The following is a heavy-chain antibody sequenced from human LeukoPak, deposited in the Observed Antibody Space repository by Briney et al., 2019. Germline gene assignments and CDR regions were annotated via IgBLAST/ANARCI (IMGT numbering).Heavy chain of an antibody. CDR3: ARQGPEYTAMAPFDY. J-gene: IGHJ4*02. V-gene: IGHV4-59*08. CDR2: IYYRGST. D-gene: IGHD5-18*01. Sequence: SETLSLTCTVSGGSISSNYWSWIRQSPGKGLEWIGYIYYRGSTDYNPSLKSRVTISVDTSKNQFSLKLSSVTAADTAVYYCARQGPEYTAMAPFDYWGQGTLVTVSS. CDR1: GGSISSNY.